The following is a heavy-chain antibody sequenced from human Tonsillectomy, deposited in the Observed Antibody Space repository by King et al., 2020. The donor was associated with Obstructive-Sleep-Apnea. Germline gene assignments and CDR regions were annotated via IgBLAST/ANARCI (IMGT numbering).Heavy chain of an antibody. J-gene: IGHJ6*02. CDR1: GFSFSGAW. D-gene: IGHD1-26*01. V-gene: IGHV3-15*01. Sequence: VQLVESGGGLVKPGGSLRLSCVASGFSFSGAWMSWVRQASGQGLEWIGRIKSRSDGGAIEDAAVVKGRFTISRDDSKDTLYLQMNSLKIDDTAVYFCSTGAKRRAMDVWGQGTTVTVSS. CDR3: STGAKRRAMDV. CDR2: IKSRSDGGAI.